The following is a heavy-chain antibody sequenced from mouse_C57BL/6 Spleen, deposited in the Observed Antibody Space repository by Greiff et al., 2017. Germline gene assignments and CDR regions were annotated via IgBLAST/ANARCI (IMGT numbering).Heavy chain of an antibody. J-gene: IGHJ2*01. Sequence: QVHVKQPGAELVMPGASVKLSCKASGYTFTSYWMHWVKQRPGQGLEWIGEIDPSDSYTNYNQKFKGKSTLTVDKSSSTAYMQLSSLTSEDSAVYYCARMYYGRDYWGQGTTLTVSS. CDR1: GYTFTSYW. V-gene: IGHV1-69*01. D-gene: IGHD1-1*01. CDR2: IDPSDSYT. CDR3: ARMYYGRDY.